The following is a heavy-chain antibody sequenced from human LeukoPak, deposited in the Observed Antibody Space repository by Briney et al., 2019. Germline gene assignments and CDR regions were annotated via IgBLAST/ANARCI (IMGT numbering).Heavy chain of an antibody. CDR2: IGSSGSYI. CDR3: ARSGYTYGFDY. Sequence: GGSLRLSCVASGLPIADFAMHWVRQAPGKGLEWVSSIGSSGSYIFYADSVKGRFTISRDNAKNSLYLQMNSLSAEDTAVYYCARSGYTYGFDYWGQGTLVTVSS. V-gene: IGHV3-21*01. CDR1: GLPIADFA. D-gene: IGHD5-18*01. J-gene: IGHJ4*02.